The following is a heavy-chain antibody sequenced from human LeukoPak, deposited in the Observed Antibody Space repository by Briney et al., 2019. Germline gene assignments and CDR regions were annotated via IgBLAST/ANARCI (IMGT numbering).Heavy chain of an antibody. V-gene: IGHV3-30*18. Sequence: GGSLRLSCAASGFTFSSYGMHWVRQAPGKGLEWVAVISYDGSNKYYADSVKGRFTISRDNSKNTLYLQMNSLRAEDTAVYYCAKDNYDSSGYYSPGPRENGMDVWGQGTTVTASS. D-gene: IGHD3-22*01. CDR2: ISYDGSNK. CDR1: GFTFSSYG. CDR3: AKDNYDSSGYYSPGPRENGMDV. J-gene: IGHJ6*02.